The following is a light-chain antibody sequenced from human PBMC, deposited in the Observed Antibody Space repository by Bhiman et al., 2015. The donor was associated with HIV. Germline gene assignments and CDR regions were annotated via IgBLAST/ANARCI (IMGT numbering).Light chain of an antibody. CDR1: SSDVGGYTY. V-gene: IGLV2-14*01. J-gene: IGLJ2*01. CDR3: CSFASDTLL. CDR2: DVN. Sequence: QSALTQPASVSGSPGQSITISCTGTSSDVGGYTYVSWYQQSPGKPPKLLIYDVNNRPSEVSDRFSGSKSGNTASLTISGLRAEDEGDYYCCSFASDTLLFGGGTRLTVL.